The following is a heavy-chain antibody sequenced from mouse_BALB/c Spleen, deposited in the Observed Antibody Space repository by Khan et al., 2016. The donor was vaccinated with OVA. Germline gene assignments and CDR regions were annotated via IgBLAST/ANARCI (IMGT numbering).Heavy chain of an antibody. CDR1: GYTFTSYR. Sequence: DLVKPGASVKLSCKASGYTFTSYRINWIKQRPGKGLEWIGRIGTGCSNASYNHMFKGKATLTVDTTSNTAYMELSSLTSEDSAVYFCAMENYYGRSCYAMDYWGQGTSVTVAA. J-gene: IGHJ4*01. V-gene: IGHV1S41*01. D-gene: IGHD1-1*01. CDR2: IGTGCSNA. CDR3: AMENYYGRSCYAMDY.